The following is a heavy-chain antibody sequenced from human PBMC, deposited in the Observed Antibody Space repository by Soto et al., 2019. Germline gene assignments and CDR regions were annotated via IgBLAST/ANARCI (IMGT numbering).Heavy chain of an antibody. J-gene: IGHJ6*02. D-gene: IGHD4-4*01. CDR1: VYSFTRYW. V-gene: IGHV5-51*01. CDR2: IYPGDSDT. CDR3: ARLPSAVTIFYYGMDV. Sequence: GESLKISCKGSVYSFTRYWIGWVRQMPGKGLEWMGIIYPGDSDTRYSPSFQGQVTISADKSISTAYLQWSSLKASDTAKYYCARLPSAVTIFYYGMDVWGQGTTVTVSS.